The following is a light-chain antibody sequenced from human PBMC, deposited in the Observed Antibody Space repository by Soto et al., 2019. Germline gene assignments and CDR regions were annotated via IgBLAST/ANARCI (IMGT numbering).Light chain of an antibody. CDR3: QSYDSSLSVHVV. J-gene: IGLJ2*01. CDR2: GNS. CDR1: SSNIGAGYD. V-gene: IGLV1-40*01. Sequence: QSVLTQPPSVSGAPGQRVTISCTGSSSNIGAGYDVHWYQQLPGTAPKLLIYGNSNRPSGVPDRFSGSKSGTSASLAITGLQAEDEADYYCQSYDSSLSVHVVFCGGTKLTVL.